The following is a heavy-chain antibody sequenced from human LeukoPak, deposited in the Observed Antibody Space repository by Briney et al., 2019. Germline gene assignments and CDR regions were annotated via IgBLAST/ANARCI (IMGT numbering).Heavy chain of an antibody. V-gene: IGHV3-11*01. CDR1: GFTFSDYY. D-gene: IGHD6-13*01. Sequence: GGSLRLSCAASGFTFSDYYMSWIRQAPGKGLEWVSYISSSGSTVYYADSVKGRFTISRDNAKNSLYLQMNSLRAEDTAVYYCARGIAAAGTNWFDPWGQGTLVTVSS. J-gene: IGHJ5*02. CDR3: ARGIAAAGTNWFDP. CDR2: ISSSGSTV.